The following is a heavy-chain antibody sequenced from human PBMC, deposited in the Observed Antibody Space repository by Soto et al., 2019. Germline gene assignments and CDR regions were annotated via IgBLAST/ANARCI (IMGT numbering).Heavy chain of an antibody. CDR1: GFTVSSRF. CDR3: AALRSGWYDAFDI. Sequence: GGSLRLSCAATGFTVSSRFMSWVRQAPGKGLEWMSVIYSDGSEKYYVDSVKGRFTISRDNAKNSLYLQMNSLRAEDTAVYYCAALRSGWYDAFDIWGQGTMVTVSS. CDR2: IYSDGSEK. D-gene: IGHD6-19*01. J-gene: IGHJ3*02. V-gene: IGHV3-7*01.